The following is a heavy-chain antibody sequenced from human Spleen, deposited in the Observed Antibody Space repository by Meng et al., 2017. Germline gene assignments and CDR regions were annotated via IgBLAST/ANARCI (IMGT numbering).Heavy chain of an antibody. D-gene: IGHD2-15*01. CDR3: AGESRYCSGGSCSGY. CDR1: GDSISSYY. V-gene: IGHV4-59*08. CDR2: IYYSGST. Sequence: SETLSLTCTVSGDSISSYYWSWIRQPPGKGLEWIGYIYYSGSTNYNPSLKSRVTISVDTSKNQFSLKLSSVTAADTAVYYCAGESRYCSGGSCSGYWGQGTLVTVSS. J-gene: IGHJ4*02.